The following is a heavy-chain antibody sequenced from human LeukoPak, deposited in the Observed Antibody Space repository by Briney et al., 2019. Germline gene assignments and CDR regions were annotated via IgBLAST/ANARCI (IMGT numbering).Heavy chain of an antibody. J-gene: IGHJ4*02. D-gene: IGHD1-26*01. V-gene: IGHV4-59*01. CDR2: IYYSGST. CDR3: ARGREWEPKVFDY. Sequence: SETLSLTCTVSGGSISSYYWSWIRQPPGKGLEWIGYIYYSGSTNYNPSLKSRVTISVDTSRNQFSLKLSSVTAADTAVYYCARGREWEPKVFDYWGQGTLVTVSS. CDR1: GGSISSYY.